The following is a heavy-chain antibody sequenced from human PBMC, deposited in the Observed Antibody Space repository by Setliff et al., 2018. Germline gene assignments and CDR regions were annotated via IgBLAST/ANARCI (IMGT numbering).Heavy chain of an antibody. Sequence: LSLTCAVSGGSLNSGSYYWSWIRQSTERGLEWLGRLHTSGSTTYNPALNSRVTISVDTSTNQFSLRLTSLTAADTAVYFCARDNTILGATDHWGQGTLVHRLL. D-gene: IGHD1-26*01. V-gene: IGHV4-61*02. CDR1: GGSLNSGSYY. CDR2: LHTSGST. J-gene: IGHJ5*02. CDR3: ARDNTILGATDH.